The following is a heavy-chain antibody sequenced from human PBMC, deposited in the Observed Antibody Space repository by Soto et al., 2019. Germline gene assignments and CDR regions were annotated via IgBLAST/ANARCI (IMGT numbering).Heavy chain of an antibody. V-gene: IGHV3-73*01. Sequence: GGSLRLSCAASGFRFRGSDRHWVRQASGEGLEWVGRIKTKAESYATALAASVKGRFSLSRDDSKNTAYLEMNSLKTEDTAVYYCTRRDCSGGDCYSDFDYWGQGALVTVSS. CDR2: IKTKAESYAT. J-gene: IGHJ4*02. D-gene: IGHD2-15*01. CDR1: GFRFRGSD. CDR3: TRRDCSGGDCYSDFDY.